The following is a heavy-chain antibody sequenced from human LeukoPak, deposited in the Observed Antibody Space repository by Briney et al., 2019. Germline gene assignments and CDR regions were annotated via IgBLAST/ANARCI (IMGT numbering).Heavy chain of an antibody. J-gene: IGHJ4*02. CDR3: AKSPYYDASGYNREYYFDC. D-gene: IGHD3-22*01. V-gene: IGHV3-23*01. Sequence: GGSLRLSCAASGFTFSDYSMNWVRQAPGKGLEWVSSITGGGGSTYFADSVKDRFTISRDNSRNTLYLQLNSLRAEDTAVYYCAKSPYYDASGYNREYYFDCWGQGTLVTVSS. CDR2: ITGGGGST. CDR1: GFTFSDYS.